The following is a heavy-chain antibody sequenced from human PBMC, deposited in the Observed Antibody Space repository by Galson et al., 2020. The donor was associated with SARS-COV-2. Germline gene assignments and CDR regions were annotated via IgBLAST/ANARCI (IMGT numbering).Heavy chain of an antibody. J-gene: IGHJ2*01. D-gene: IGHD3-10*01. CDR2: IYPGDSDT. CDR3: ARRHYFDWYFEL. V-gene: IGHV5-51*01. CDR1: GYSFTSHW. Sequence: GESLKISCTGSGYSFTSHWIAWVRQMPGKGLEWMGIIYPGDSDTRYSPSFEGQVTISADKSISTAYLQWSSLKASDTAMYYCARRHYFDWYFELWGRGTRVSVSS.